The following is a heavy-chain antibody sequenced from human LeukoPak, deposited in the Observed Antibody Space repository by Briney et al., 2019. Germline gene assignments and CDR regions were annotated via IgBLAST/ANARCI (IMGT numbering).Heavy chain of an antibody. CDR1: GGSISSFY. CDR3: ARDKGLPQAFDI. V-gene: IGHV4-59*01. CDR2: ISYSETT. Sequence: PLETPSLTCTVSGGSISSFYWSWIRQPPGKGLEYIGYISYSETTSYNPSLKSRVTISVDTSKNQFSLKLTSVTAADTAVYYCARDKGLPQAFDIWGQGTMVTVSS. J-gene: IGHJ3*02. D-gene: IGHD5/OR15-5a*01.